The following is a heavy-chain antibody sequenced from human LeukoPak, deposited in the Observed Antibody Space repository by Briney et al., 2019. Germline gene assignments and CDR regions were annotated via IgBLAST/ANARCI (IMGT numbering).Heavy chain of an antibody. CDR3: ARGSSTIATRRWFDP. D-gene: IGHD6-6*01. Sequence: SSETLSLTCTVSGGSISNYYWSWLRQPAGKGLEWIGRIYTSGDTSYNPSLKSRVTMSVDTSKNQFSLSLNSVTAADTAVYYCARGSSTIATRRWFDPWGQGTLVTVSS. V-gene: IGHV4-4*07. J-gene: IGHJ5*02. CDR2: IYTSGDT. CDR1: GGSISNYY.